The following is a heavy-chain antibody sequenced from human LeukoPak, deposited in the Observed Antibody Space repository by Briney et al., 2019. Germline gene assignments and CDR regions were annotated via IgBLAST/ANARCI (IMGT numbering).Heavy chain of an antibody. Sequence: ASVKVSCKASEYTFISYYIHWVRQGPGQGLEWMGRINPSGGSTSYAQKFQGRVTITRDTSTSTVYMELSSLRSEDTAVYYCARDGYNGFNYFDYWGQGTLVTVSS. CDR1: EYTFISYY. CDR3: ARDGYNGFNYFDY. D-gene: IGHD5-24*01. CDR2: INPSGGST. J-gene: IGHJ4*02. V-gene: IGHV1-46*01.